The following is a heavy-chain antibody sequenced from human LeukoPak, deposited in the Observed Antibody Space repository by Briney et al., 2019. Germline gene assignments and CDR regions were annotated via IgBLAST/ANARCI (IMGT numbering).Heavy chain of an antibody. Sequence: GESLTISCKGSGYSFTSYWIGWVRQMPGKGLEWVGILSPGDSDTRYSPSFQGQVTISADKSISTAYLQWSSLKASDTAMYYCARVGANYYDSSGYYPFDIWGQGTMVTVSS. V-gene: IGHV5-51*01. CDR2: LSPGDSDT. J-gene: IGHJ3*02. CDR3: ARVGANYYDSSGYYPFDI. D-gene: IGHD3-22*01. CDR1: GYSFTSYW.